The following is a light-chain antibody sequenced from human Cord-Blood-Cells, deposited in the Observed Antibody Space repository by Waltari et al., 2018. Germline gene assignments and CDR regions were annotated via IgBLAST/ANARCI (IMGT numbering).Light chain of an antibody. Sequence: QSALTQPASVSGSPGQSITISCTGTSSDVGGYSLVSWYQQHPGKAPKLMIYEGSKRPSGVSNRFSGSKSVNTASLTISGLQAEDEADYYCCSYAGSSTLYVFGTGTKVTVL. CDR1: SSDVGGYSL. V-gene: IGLV2-23*01. J-gene: IGLJ1*01. CDR2: EGS. CDR3: CSYAGSSTLYV.